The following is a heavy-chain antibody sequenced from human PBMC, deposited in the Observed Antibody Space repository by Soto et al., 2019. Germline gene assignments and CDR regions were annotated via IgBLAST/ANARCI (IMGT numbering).Heavy chain of an antibody. D-gene: IGHD6-19*01. CDR2: IVVGSGNT. CDR3: AADHSSGFMTQNYYYGMHV. J-gene: IGHJ6*02. Sequence: ASVKVSCKASGFTFTSSAVQWVRQARGQRLEWIGWIVVGSGNTNYAQKFQERVTITRDMSTSTAYMELSSLRSEDTAVYYCAADHSSGFMTQNYYYGMHVCGQGTTVTVYS. V-gene: IGHV1-58*01. CDR1: GFTFTSSA.